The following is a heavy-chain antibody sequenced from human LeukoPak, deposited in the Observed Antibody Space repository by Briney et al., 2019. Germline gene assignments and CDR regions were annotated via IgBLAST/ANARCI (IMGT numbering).Heavy chain of an antibody. CDR2: ISANSATI. CDR3: VNPLPGQWLAPFAF. CDR1: GFTFSGYE. J-gene: IGHJ4*01. D-gene: IGHD6-19*01. Sequence: GGSLRLSCAASGFTFSGYEMTWVRQAPGKGPEWVSFISANSATISYADSVKGRFTISRDNAKNSLYLQMNSLRAEDTAVYYCVNPLPGQWLAPFAFWGQEPWSPSPQ. V-gene: IGHV3-48*03.